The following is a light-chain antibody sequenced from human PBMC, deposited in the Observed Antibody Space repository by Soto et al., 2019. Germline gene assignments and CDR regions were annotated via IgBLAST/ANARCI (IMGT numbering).Light chain of an antibody. CDR3: QQYNSYSWT. CDR2: DAS. V-gene: IGKV1-5*01. Sequence: DIHMTQSPSTLSASVGDRVTITCRASQTISSWLAWYQQKPGKAPKLLIYDASNFQSGVPSRFSGSGSGTEFTLTISSLQPDDFATYYCQQYNSYSWTFGQGTKVEV. CDR1: QTISSW. J-gene: IGKJ1*01.